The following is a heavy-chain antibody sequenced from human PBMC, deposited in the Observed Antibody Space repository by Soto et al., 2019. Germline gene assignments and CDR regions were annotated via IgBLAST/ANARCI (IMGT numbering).Heavy chain of an antibody. D-gene: IGHD6-19*01. CDR3: ARGVGGSGINWFEP. Sequence: SETLSLTCTFSVISIIGYYWTCIRHSPERGLEWIGYIHYSGSANYNPSLNSRLTMSVDRSKSQFSMKLASVTAADTAVYYCARGVGGSGINWFEPWGQGTLVSVSS. J-gene: IGHJ5*02. CDR1: VISIIGYY. CDR2: IHYSGSA. V-gene: IGHV4-59*12.